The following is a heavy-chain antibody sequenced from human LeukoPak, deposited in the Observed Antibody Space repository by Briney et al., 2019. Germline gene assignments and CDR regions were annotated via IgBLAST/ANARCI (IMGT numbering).Heavy chain of an antibody. CDR1: GFTFSSYG. CDR3: VGGAGTDFDY. D-gene: IGHD1-26*01. Sequence: GGSLRLSCAASGFTFSSYGMHWVRQAPGKGLEWVAVISYDGSNKYYADSVKGRFTISRDNSKNTLYLRMNSLRAEDTAVYYCVGGAGTDFDYWGQGTLVTVSS. V-gene: IGHV3-30*03. J-gene: IGHJ4*02. CDR2: ISYDGSNK.